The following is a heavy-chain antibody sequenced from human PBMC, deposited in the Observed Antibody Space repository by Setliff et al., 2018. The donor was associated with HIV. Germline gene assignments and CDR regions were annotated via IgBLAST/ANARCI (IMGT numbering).Heavy chain of an antibody. CDR1: GYTFTSYA. CDR2: INAGNGNT. J-gene: IGHJ6*02. CDR3: ASAYCSSTSCYVRWGDGMDV. V-gene: IGHV1-3*01. Sequence: ASVKVSCKASGYTFTSYAMHWVRQAPGQRLEWMGWINAGNGNTKYSQKFQGRVTITADKSTSTAYMELSSLRSEDTAMYYCASAYCSSTSCYVRWGDGMDVWGQGTTVTVSS. D-gene: IGHD2-2*01.